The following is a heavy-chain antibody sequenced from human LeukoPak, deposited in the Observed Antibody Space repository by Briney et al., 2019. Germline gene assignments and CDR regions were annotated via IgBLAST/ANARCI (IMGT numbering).Heavy chain of an antibody. V-gene: IGHV4-39*01. CDR2: IYYSGST. CDR3: ARTAEYCSGGSCYSLMDYYYMDV. CDR1: GGSISSNSYY. J-gene: IGHJ6*03. D-gene: IGHD2-15*01. Sequence: SETLSLTCTVSGGSISSNSYYWGWLRQSPGKGLEWIANIYYSGSTYYNPSLKSRVTISVDTSKNQFSLKLSSVTAADTAVYYCARTAEYCSGGSCYSLMDYYYMDVWGKGTTVTISS.